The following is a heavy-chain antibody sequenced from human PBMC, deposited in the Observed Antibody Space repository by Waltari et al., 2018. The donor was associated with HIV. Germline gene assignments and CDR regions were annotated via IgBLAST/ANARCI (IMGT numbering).Heavy chain of an antibody. CDR3: ARGPAIEKGYSYGYADY. V-gene: IGHV1-2*02. D-gene: IGHD5-18*01. CDR1: GYTFTGYY. J-gene: IGHJ4*02. CDR2: INPNSGGT. Sequence: QVQLVQSGAEVKKPGASVKVSCKASGYTFTGYYMHWVRQAPGTGLEWMGWINPNSGGTKYAQKFQGRVTMTRDTSISTAYMELSRLRSDDTAVYYCARGPAIEKGYSYGYADYWGQGTLVTVSS.